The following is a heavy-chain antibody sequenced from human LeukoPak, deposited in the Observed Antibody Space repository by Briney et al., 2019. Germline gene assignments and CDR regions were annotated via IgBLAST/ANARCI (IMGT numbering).Heavy chain of an antibody. CDR1: GITLSNYG. J-gene: IGHJ4*02. D-gene: IGHD3-22*01. CDR3: AKRGVVIRVILVGFHKEAYYFDS. CDR2: NSDSGGST. V-gene: IGHV3-23*01. Sequence: GGSLRLSCAVSGITLSNYGMSWVRQAPGKGLEWVAGNSDSGGSTNYADSVKSRFTISRDSPKNTLYLQMTSLRAEDTAVYFCAKRGVVIRVILVGFHKEAYYFDSWGQGALVTVSS.